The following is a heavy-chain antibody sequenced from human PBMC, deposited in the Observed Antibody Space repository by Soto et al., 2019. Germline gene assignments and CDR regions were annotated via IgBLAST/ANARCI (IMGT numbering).Heavy chain of an antibody. J-gene: IGHJ1*01. CDR2: IDYDGGA. Sequence: TSEALALACTFYGRSISSGGYDRSGIRQHPGRGLEWIGYIDYDGGAHYNPSLKSRLTISVDTSKNQFSLKLSSVTAADSAVYYCATVAITTRDFQHWGQGTLVTVS. CDR3: ATVAITTRDFQH. CDR1: GRSISSGGYD. V-gene: IGHV4-31*03. D-gene: IGHD4-4*01.